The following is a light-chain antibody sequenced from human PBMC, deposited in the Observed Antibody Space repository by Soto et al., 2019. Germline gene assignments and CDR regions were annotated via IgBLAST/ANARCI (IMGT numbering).Light chain of an antibody. Sequence: ALTQPASVSGSPGQSITISCTGTSSDVGTRNFVSWYQQHPGKAPKLMIYQVTNRPSGVSNRFSGSKSGNTASLTISGLQAEDEADYYCSSYTDSTNYVFGTGTKV. CDR1: SSDVGTRNF. CDR3: SSYTDSTNYV. V-gene: IGLV2-14*01. CDR2: QVT. J-gene: IGLJ1*01.